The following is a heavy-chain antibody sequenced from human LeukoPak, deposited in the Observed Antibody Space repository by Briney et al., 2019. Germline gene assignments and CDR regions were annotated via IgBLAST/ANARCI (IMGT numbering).Heavy chain of an antibody. CDR2: ISWNSGSI. V-gene: IGHV3-9*01. J-gene: IGHJ4*02. CDR3: AKASITMVRAANDYYFDY. D-gene: IGHD3-10*01. CDR1: GFTFDDYA. Sequence: GGSLRLSCAASGFTFDDYAMHWVRQAPGKGLEWVSGISWNSGSIGYADSVKGRFTISRDNAKNSLYLQMNSLRAEDTALYYCAKASITMVRAANDYYFDYWGQGTLVTVSS.